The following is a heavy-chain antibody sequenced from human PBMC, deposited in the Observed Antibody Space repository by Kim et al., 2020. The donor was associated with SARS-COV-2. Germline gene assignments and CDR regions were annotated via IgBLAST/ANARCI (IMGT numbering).Heavy chain of an antibody. J-gene: IGHJ4*02. V-gene: IGHV4-4*09. D-gene: IGHD3-22*01. CDR3: AAYYDSSGYQGFDY. Sequence: NPSLKSRVTISVDTSKNQFSLKLSSVTAADTAVYYCAAYYDSSGYQGFDYWGQGTLVTVSS.